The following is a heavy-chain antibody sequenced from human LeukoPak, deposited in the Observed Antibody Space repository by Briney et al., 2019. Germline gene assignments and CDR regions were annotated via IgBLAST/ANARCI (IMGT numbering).Heavy chain of an antibody. J-gene: IGHJ4*02. CDR3: ARLGVAGAMVGVDY. CDR2: IYYSGST. V-gene: IGHV4-59*08. CDR1: GGSISSYY. D-gene: IGHD6-19*01. Sequence: PSETLSLTFTVSGGSISSYYWSWIRQPPGKGLEWIGYIYYSGSTNYNPSLKSRVTISVDTSKNQFSLKLSSVTAADTAVYYCARLGVAGAMVGVDYWGQGTLVTVSS.